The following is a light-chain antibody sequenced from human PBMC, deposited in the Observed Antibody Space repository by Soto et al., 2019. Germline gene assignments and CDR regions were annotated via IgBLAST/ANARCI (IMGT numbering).Light chain of an antibody. Sequence: QSVLTQPPSTSGTPGQRVTISCSGSSTNVGVNPVNWYQQFPGTAPRLLIYTNDQRPSGVPGRFSGSKSGTTASLDISGLQSDDGADYYCAAWDDSLYGLVFGGGTKLTVL. V-gene: IGLV1-44*01. CDR2: TND. CDR3: AAWDDSLYGLV. J-gene: IGLJ2*01. CDR1: STNVGVNP.